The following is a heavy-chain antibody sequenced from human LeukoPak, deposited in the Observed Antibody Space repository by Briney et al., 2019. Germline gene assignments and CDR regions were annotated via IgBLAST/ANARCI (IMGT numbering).Heavy chain of an antibody. CDR2: ISYDGSNK. CDR3: ARERAGPDA. D-gene: IGHD6-19*01. CDR1: GFTFSSHA. J-gene: IGHJ5*02. Sequence: GGSLRLSCAASGFTFSSHAMHWVRQAPGKGLGWVAVISYDGSNKYYADSVKGRFTISRDNSNNTVYLQMHSLKTEDTAVYYCARERAGPDAWGLGTLVSVSS. V-gene: IGHV3-30*01.